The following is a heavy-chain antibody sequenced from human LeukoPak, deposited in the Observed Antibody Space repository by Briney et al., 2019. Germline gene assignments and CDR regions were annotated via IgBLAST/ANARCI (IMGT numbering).Heavy chain of an antibody. CDR3: ARHESIAAAGYNWFDP. V-gene: IGHV4-34*01. CDR2: INHSGST. Sequence: PSETLSLTCAVYGGSFSGYYWSWIRQPPGKGLEWIGEINHSGSTYYNPSLKSRVTISVDTSKNQFSLKLSSVTAADTAVYYCARHESIAAAGYNWFDPWGQGTLVTVSS. J-gene: IGHJ5*02. CDR1: GGSFSGYY. D-gene: IGHD6-13*01.